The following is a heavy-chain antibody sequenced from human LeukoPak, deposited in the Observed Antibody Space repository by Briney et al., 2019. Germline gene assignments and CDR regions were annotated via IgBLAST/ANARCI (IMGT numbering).Heavy chain of an antibody. Sequence: SVKVSCKASGGTFSSYAISWVRQAPGQGLEWMGGIIPIFGTANYAQKFQGRVTITTDESTSTAHMELSSLRSEDTAVYYCARDLAGYSSSFDYWGQGTLVTVSS. J-gene: IGHJ4*02. CDR3: ARDLAGYSSSFDY. CDR2: IIPIFGTA. D-gene: IGHD6-19*01. V-gene: IGHV1-69*05. CDR1: GGTFSSYA.